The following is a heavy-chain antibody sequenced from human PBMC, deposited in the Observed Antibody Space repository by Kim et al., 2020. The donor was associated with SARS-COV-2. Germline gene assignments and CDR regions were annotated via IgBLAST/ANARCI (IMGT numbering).Heavy chain of an antibody. CDR1: GFTFSYYW. D-gene: IGHD5-18*01. J-gene: IGHJ4*02. Sequence: GGSLRLSCAASGFTFSYYWMNWLRQAPGKGLEWVANIKHDGSEENYVDSVKGRFTISRDNDNHLVSLKMNSLRTGDTAVYYCAKDYGPFVDTSFMGDWGQGTPVTVSS. V-gene: IGHV3-7*01. CDR2: IKHDGSEE. CDR3: AKDYGPFVDTSFMGD.